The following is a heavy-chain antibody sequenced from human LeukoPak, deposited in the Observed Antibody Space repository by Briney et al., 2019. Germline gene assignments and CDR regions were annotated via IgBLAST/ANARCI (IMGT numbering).Heavy chain of an antibody. CDR3: ATSVYCSSTSCYERPLLWFGELTIFDY. CDR2: FSPYTGIP. V-gene: IGHV1-18*04. J-gene: IGHJ4*02. CDR1: GSTFPSTG. D-gene: IGHD2-2*01. Sequence: ASVKVSCKASGSTFPSTGISWVRQAPGQGLDWMGWFSPYTGIPKHPQTLQGRVTMTTDPSPSTAYMELRSLRSDDTAVYYCATSVYCSSTSCYERPLLWFGELTIFDYWGQGTLVTVSS.